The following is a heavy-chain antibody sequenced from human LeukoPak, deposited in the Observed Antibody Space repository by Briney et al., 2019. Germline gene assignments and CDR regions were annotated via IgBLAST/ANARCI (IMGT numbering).Heavy chain of an antibody. CDR2: IYHSGST. CDR1: GYSISSGSY. D-gene: IGHD6-19*01. J-gene: IGHJ5*02. V-gene: IGHV4-38-2*02. Sequence: KTSETLSLTCTVSGYSISSGSYWGWIRQPPGKGLEWIGSIYHSGSTYYNPSLKSRVTISVDTSKNQFSLKLSSVTAADTAVYYCARSAVAGHPGRWFDPWGQGTLVTVSS. CDR3: ARSAVAGHPGRWFDP.